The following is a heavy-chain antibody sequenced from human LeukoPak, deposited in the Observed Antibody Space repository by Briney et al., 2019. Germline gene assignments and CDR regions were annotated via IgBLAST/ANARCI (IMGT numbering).Heavy chain of an antibody. J-gene: IGHJ6*03. D-gene: IGHD6-6*01. V-gene: IGHV4-34*01. CDR1: GGSFSGYY. CDR2: VNHSGST. CDR3: ARELEYSSSVFYYYYYYMDV. Sequence: SETLSLTCAVYGGSFSGYYWSWIRQPPGKGLEWIGEVNHSGSTNYNPSLKSRVTISVDTSKNQFSLKLSSVTAADTAVYYCARELEYSSSVFYYYYYYMDVWGKGTTVTVSS.